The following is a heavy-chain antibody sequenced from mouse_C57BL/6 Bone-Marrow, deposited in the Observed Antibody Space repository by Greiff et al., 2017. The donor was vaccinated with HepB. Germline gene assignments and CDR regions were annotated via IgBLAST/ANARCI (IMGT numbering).Heavy chain of an antibody. V-gene: IGHV5-4*03. D-gene: IGHD4-1*01. CDR2: ISDGGSYT. Sequence: EVKLMESGGGLVKPGGSLKLSCAASGFTFSSYAMSWVRQTPEKRLEWVATISDGGSYTYYPDNVKGRFTISRDNAKNNLYRQMSHLKSEDTAMYYCARVLTGTWFAYWGQGTLVTVSA. CDR3: ARVLTGTWFAY. CDR1: GFTFSSYA. J-gene: IGHJ3*01.